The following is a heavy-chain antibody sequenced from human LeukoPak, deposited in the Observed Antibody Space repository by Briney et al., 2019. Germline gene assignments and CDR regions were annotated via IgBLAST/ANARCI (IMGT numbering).Heavy chain of an antibody. Sequence: GASVKVSCKASGYTFTGYYMHWVRQAPGQGLEWMGWINPNSGGTNYAQKLQGRVTMTTDTSTSTAYMELRSLRSDDTAVYYCARVDYGDFNAFDIWGQGTMVTVSS. CDR2: INPNSGGT. J-gene: IGHJ3*02. V-gene: IGHV1-2*02. CDR3: ARVDYGDFNAFDI. CDR1: GYTFTGYY. D-gene: IGHD4-17*01.